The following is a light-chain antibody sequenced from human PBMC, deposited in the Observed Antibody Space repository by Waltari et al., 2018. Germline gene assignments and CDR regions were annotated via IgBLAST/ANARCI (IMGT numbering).Light chain of an antibody. CDR3: QKYGTLPAT. J-gene: IGKJ1*01. Sequence: EVMLTQSPGTLSLSPGERATLSCRASQSLSRTLAWYQQKPGQAPRLLIYDASRRATGIPDRFSGSGSGTDFSLTISRLEPEDFAVYYCQKYGTLPATFGQGTKVEIK. CDR1: QSLSRT. V-gene: IGKV3-20*01. CDR2: DAS.